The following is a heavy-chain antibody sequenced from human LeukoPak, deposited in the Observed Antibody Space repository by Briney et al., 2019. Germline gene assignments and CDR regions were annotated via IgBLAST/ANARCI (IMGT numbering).Heavy chain of an antibody. D-gene: IGHD3-22*01. CDR1: GFTVSSNY. CDR3: ARAFGVYDSSYYFDY. CDR2: IYSGGST. Sequence: GGSLRLSCAASGFTVSSNYMSWVRQAPGKGLEWVSVIYSGGSTYYADSVKGRFTISRDNSKNTLYLQMNSLRAEDTAVYYCARAFGVYDSSYYFDYWGQGTLVTVSS. V-gene: IGHV3-66*01. J-gene: IGHJ4*02.